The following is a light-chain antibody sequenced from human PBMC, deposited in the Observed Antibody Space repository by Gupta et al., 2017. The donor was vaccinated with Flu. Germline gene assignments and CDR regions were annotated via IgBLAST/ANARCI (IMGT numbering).Light chain of an antibody. V-gene: IGKV1-39*01. CDR2: AAS. Sequence: DIQMTQSPSSLSASVGDRVTITCRASQSISSYLNWYQQKPGKAPKLLIYAASSLQSGVPSRFSGSGSGTDFTLTISRRQPEDFATYYCQQRDSTLITFGQGTQVEIK. J-gene: IGKJ5*01. CDR1: QSISSY. CDR3: QQRDSTLIT.